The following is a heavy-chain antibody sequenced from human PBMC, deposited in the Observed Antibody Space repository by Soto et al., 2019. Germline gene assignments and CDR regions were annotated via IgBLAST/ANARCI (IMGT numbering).Heavy chain of an antibody. D-gene: IGHD3-22*01. V-gene: IGHV3-30-3*01. CDR2: ISYDGSNK. J-gene: IGHJ4*02. CDR3: VRGEWLRQGYYYDSSEKEDFDY. Sequence: TGGSLRLSCAASGFTFSSYAMHWVRQAPGKGLEWVAVISYDGSNKYYADSVKGRFTISRDNSKNTLYLQMNSLRSEDTAVYFCVRGEWLRQGYYYDSSEKEDFDYWGQGTLVTVSS. CDR1: GFTFSSYA.